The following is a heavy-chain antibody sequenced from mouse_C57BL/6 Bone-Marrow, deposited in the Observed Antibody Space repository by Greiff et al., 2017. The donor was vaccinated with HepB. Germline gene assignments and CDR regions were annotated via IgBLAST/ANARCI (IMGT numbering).Heavy chain of an antibody. Sequence: EVKLQESGPGLVKPSQSLSLTCSVTGYSITSGYYWNWIRQFPGNKLEWMGYISYDGSNNYNPSLKNRISITRDTAKNQFFLKLNSVTTEDTATYYCARVTTVPYGYFDVWGTGTTVTVSS. D-gene: IGHD1-1*01. CDR1: GYSITSGYY. J-gene: IGHJ1*03. CDR3: ARVTTVPYGYFDV. V-gene: IGHV3-6*01. CDR2: ISYDGSN.